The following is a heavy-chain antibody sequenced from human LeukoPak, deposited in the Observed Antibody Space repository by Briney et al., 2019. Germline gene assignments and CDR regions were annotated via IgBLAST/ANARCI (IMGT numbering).Heavy chain of an antibody. CDR1: GYTFTSYD. V-gene: IGHV1-18*01. J-gene: IGHJ5*02. D-gene: IGHD3-10*01. Sequence: GASVKVSCKASGYTFTSYDINWVRQAPGQGLEWMGWISGYNGNTNYAQKFQGRVTMTTDTSTSTAYMELRSLRSDDTAVFYCARDAREVLLWFGEFFPWGQGTLVTVSS. CDR3: ARDAREVLLWFGEFFP. CDR2: ISGYNGNT.